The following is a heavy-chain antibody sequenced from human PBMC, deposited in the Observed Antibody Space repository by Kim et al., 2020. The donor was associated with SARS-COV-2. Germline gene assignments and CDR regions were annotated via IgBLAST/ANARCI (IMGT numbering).Heavy chain of an antibody. CDR3: ARRGMATSAMDV. D-gene: IGHD3-16*01. J-gene: IGHJ6*02. V-gene: IGHV3-30*01. Sequence: YYAESVKGRFTISRDNSNNTLYLQVKSLTVEDTAVYYCARRGMATSAMDVWGQGTTVTVSS.